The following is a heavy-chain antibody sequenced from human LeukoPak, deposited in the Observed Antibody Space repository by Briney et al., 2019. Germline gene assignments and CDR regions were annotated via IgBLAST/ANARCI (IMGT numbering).Heavy chain of an antibody. Sequence: GGSLRLSCAASGFNFGSYSMTWVRQAPGKGLEWVSVISADSATTFYADSVKGRFTISRDNAKNSLYLQMNSLRAEDTAVYYCGRTSYDYFDYWGQGTLVTVSS. CDR1: GFNFGSYS. CDR3: GRTSYDYFDY. J-gene: IGHJ4*02. CDR2: ISADSATT. V-gene: IGHV3-21*01. D-gene: IGHD2-2*01.